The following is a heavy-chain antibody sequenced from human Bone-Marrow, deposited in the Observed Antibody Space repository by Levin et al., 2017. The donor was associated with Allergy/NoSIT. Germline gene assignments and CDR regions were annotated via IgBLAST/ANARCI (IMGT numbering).Heavy chain of an antibody. CDR2: IWYDGSNE. CDR1: GFTFRNYG. Sequence: AGGSLRLSCAASGFTFRNYGMHWVRQAPGKGLEWVALIWYDGSNENYADSVKGRFTISRDNSKNTLYLQLNSLRAEDTAIYYCARMGGYSGDELGYWGQGTVVTVSS. V-gene: IGHV3-33*01. CDR3: ARMGGYSGDELGY. D-gene: IGHD5-12*01. J-gene: IGHJ4*02.